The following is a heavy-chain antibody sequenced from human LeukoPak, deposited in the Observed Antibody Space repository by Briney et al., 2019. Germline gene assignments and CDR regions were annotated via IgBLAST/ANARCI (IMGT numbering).Heavy chain of an antibody. V-gene: IGHV3-66*01. CDR3: ARDPSIAAAGNDYFDY. D-gene: IGHD6-13*01. J-gene: IGHJ4*02. CDR1: GFTVSSNY. Sequence: GGSLRLSCAASGFTVSSNYVSWVRQAPGKGLEWVSVIYSGGSTYYADSVKGRFTISRDNSKNTLYLQMNSLRAEDTAVYYCARDPSIAAAGNDYFDYWGQGTLVTVSS. CDR2: IYSGGST.